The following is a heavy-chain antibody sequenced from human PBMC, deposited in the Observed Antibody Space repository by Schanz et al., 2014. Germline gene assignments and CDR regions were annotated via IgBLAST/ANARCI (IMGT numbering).Heavy chain of an antibody. V-gene: IGHV3-30*01. D-gene: IGHD2-15*01. Sequence: QVQLAASGGGVVQPGRSLRLSCAAYGFTLSISAMHWVRQAPVKGLEWVAVISYDGSNKYYADSVKGRFTISRDNSKNTLYLQMNALRAEDTAVYYCARDRGYWSSGSCLTFDYWGQGTLVTVSS. J-gene: IGHJ4*02. CDR2: ISYDGSNK. CDR3: ARDRGYWSSGSCLTFDY. CDR1: GFTLSISA.